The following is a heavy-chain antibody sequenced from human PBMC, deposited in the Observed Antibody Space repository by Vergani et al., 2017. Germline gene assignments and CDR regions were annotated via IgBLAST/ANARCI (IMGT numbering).Heavy chain of an antibody. CDR1: GFTFSSYA. Sequence: EVQLLESGGGLVQPGGSLRLSCAASGFTFSSYAMSWVRQAPGKGLEWGSSISSSSSYIYYADSVKGRFTISRDNAKNSLYLQMNSLRAEDTAVYYCARDHVVVRGVIGFGMDVWGQGTTVTVSS. D-gene: IGHD3-10*01. CDR3: ARDHVVVRGVIGFGMDV. J-gene: IGHJ6*02. V-gene: IGHV3-21*01. CDR2: ISSSSSYI.